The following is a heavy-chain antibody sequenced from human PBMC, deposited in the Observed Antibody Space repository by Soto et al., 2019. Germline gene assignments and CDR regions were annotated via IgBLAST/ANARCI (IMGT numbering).Heavy chain of an antibody. D-gene: IGHD2-8*01. CDR3: ARGTHTNYVDH. J-gene: IGHJ4*02. CDR1: GFTFGSYA. V-gene: IGHV3-30-3*01. Sequence: GGSLRLSCAASGFTFGSYAMHWVRQAPGKGLAWVAVISYDGANQYYADSVKGRFTISRDTSNNALFLQMNSLGPEDTAVYFCARGTHTNYVDHWGQGTLVTVSS. CDR2: ISYDGANQ.